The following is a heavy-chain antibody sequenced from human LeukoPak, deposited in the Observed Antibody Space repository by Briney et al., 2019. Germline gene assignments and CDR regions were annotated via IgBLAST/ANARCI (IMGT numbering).Heavy chain of an antibody. V-gene: IGHV3-23*01. CDR1: GFTFSSYA. J-gene: IGHJ4*02. Sequence: PGGSLRLSCAASGFTFSSYAMSWVRQAPGKGLEWVSAISGSGGSTYYADSVKGGFTISRDNSKNTLYLQMNSLRAEDTAVYHCAKDLGTVGVPAAMESWGQGTLVTVSS. D-gene: IGHD2-2*03. CDR3: AKDLGTVGVPAAMES. CDR2: ISGSGGST.